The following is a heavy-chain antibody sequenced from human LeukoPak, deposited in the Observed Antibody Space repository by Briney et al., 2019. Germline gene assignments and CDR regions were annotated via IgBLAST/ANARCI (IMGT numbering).Heavy chain of an antibody. CDR2: ISAYNGNT. J-gene: IGHJ4*02. Sequence: ASVTVSCKASGYTFTSYGISWVRQAPGQGLEWMGWISAYNGNTNYAQQLQGRVTMTTDTSTSTAYMELRSLRSDDTAVYYCARDPKYYDFWSGYYRYFDYWGQGTLVTVSS. D-gene: IGHD3-3*01. CDR1: GYTFTSYG. CDR3: ARDPKYYDFWSGYYRYFDY. V-gene: IGHV1-18*01.